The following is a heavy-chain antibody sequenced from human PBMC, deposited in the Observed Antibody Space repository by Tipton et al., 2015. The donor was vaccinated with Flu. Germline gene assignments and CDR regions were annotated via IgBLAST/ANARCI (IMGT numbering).Heavy chain of an antibody. J-gene: IGHJ5*01. Sequence: TLSLTCTVSGGSINNYHWSWIRQPPGKGLEWIGNICPGSPYYNPSLRSRVTMSVARSNDQFSLRLTSVTAADTAVYFCARRTFSNYVSEPKNWFDFWGQGTLVTVSS. CDR2: ICPGSP. D-gene: IGHD4-11*01. V-gene: IGHV4-4*08. CDR3: ARRTFSNYVSEPKNWFDF. CDR1: GGSINNYH.